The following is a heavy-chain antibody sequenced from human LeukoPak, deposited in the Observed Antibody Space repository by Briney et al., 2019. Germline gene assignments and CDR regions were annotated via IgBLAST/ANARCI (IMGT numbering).Heavy chain of an antibody. J-gene: IGHJ6*02. CDR3: GRLMGGYDSYFYGMDV. V-gene: IGHV3-30*04. CDR1: GFTFRSYA. CDR2: ISYDGSNK. D-gene: IGHD5-12*01. Sequence: GGSLRLSCADSGFTFRSYAMHWVRQAPGKGLEWVAVISYDGSNKYYADSVKGRFTISRDNSQNTLYLQMNSLRLEDTAVYYCGRLMGGYDSYFYGMDVWGQGTTVTVSS.